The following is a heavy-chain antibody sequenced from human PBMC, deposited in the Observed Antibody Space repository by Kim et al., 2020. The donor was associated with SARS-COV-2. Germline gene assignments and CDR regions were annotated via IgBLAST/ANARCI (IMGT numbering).Heavy chain of an antibody. Sequence: GGSLRLSCAASGFTFSRYGMNWVRQAPGKGLEWVAIIWDDGGRKYYADSLKGRFTISRDNSKSILYLQMNSLRAEDTAVYFCARGGDSSSCNHYYCGDVWAQGTADTVSS. V-gene: IGHV3-33*01. CDR1: GFTFSRYG. D-gene: IGHD6-13*01. CDR2: IWDDGGRK. J-gene: IGHJ6*02. CDR3: ARGGDSSSCNHYYCGDV.